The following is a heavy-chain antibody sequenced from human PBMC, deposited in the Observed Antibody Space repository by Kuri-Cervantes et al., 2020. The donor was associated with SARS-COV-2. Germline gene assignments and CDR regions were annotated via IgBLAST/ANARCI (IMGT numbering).Heavy chain of an antibody. CDR3: ARGINGYFFFYYLDV. J-gene: IGHJ6*03. CDR2: INHRGDT. D-gene: IGHD3-22*01. V-gene: IGHV4-34*01. CDR1: GGSFSGYY. Sequence: SETLSLTCAVFGGSFSGYYWSWIRQYPGKGLEWIGGINHRGDTYYNPSLEGRVTISRDTSENKFSLRLSSVTAADTAVYYCARGINGYFFFYYLDVWGKGTTVTVSS.